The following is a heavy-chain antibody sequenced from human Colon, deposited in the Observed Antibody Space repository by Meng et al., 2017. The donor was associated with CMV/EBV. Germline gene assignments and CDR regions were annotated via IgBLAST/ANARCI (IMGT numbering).Heavy chain of an antibody. Sequence: GESLKISWAASGFTFSSYSMNWVRQAPGKGLEWVSSISSSSSYIYYADSVKGRFTISRDNAKNSLYLQMNSLRAEDTAVYYCARDLSNYDGNWFDPWGQGTLVTVSS. CDR2: ISSSSSYI. CDR3: ARDLSNYDGNWFDP. V-gene: IGHV3-21*01. J-gene: IGHJ5*02. D-gene: IGHD4-11*01. CDR1: GFTFSSYS.